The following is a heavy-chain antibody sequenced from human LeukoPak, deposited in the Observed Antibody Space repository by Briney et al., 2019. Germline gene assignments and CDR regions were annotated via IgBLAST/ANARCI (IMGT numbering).Heavy chain of an antibody. CDR2: IYYNGGA. V-gene: IGHV4-59*01. Sequence: NASETLSLTCTVSGASISSYSWSWIRQPPGKGLEWIGCIYYNGGANYNPSPKSRVTISVDTSKNQFSLKLSSVTAADTAVYYCARASGDAFDIWGQGTMVTVSS. D-gene: IGHD1-26*01. CDR1: GASISSYS. CDR3: ARASGDAFDI. J-gene: IGHJ3*02.